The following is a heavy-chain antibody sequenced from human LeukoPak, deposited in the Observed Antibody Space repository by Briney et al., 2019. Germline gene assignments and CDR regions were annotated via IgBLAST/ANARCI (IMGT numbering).Heavy chain of an antibody. CDR1: GFNFADHA. Sequence: GGSLTLSCAASGFNFADHAMRWVRQAPGKGLEWVSAISGISGFTTIYADSVKGRFAVSRDNSRNTLFLQMNSLRAEDTAVYYCAKNYASGRGVPYAMDVWGQGTRSPSP. CDR2: ISGISGFTT. D-gene: IGHD3-10*01. J-gene: IGHJ6*02. V-gene: IGHV3-23*01. CDR3: AKNYASGRGVPYAMDV.